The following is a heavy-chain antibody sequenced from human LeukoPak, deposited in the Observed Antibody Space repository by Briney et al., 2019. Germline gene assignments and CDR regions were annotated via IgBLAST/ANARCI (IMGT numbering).Heavy chain of an antibody. CDR2: ISSNGGST. Sequence: PGGSLRLSCAASGFTFSSYAMHWVRQAPGKGLEYVSAISSNGGSTYYANSVKGRFTISRDNSKNTLYLQMGSLRAEDMAVYYCARGVATTYYFDYWGQGTLVTVSS. D-gene: IGHD5-24*01. J-gene: IGHJ4*02. CDR1: GFTFSSYA. CDR3: ARGVATTYYFDY. V-gene: IGHV3-64*01.